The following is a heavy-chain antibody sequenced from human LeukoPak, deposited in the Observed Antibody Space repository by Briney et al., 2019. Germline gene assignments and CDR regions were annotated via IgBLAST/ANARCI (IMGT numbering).Heavy chain of an antibody. D-gene: IGHD3-10*01. J-gene: IGHJ4*02. CDR2: IIPIFGTA. V-gene: IGHV1-69*06. CDR1: GGTFSSYA. Sequence: SVKVSCKASGGTFSSYAISWVRQAPGQGLEWMGGIIPIFGTANYAQKFQGRVTITADKSTSTAYMELSSLRSEDTAVYYCARDRDYYGSGSYYGAYDYWGQGTLVTVSS. CDR3: ARDRDYYGSGSYYGAYDY.